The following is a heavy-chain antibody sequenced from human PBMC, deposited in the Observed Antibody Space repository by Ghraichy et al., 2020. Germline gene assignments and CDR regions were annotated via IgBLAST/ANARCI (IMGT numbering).Heavy chain of an antibody. D-gene: IGHD1-14*01. CDR3: TREFPSTGWFDP. V-gene: IGHV1-46*03. CDR1: GYTFTSYH. CDR2: IFSSGGST. J-gene: IGHJ5*02. Sequence: ASVKVSCKASGYTFTSYHVHWVRQAPGQGLEWMGIIFSSGGSTTYAQKFQGRVTMIRDTSKSTVYMELSSLISDDTAVYYCTREFPSTGWFDPWGQGTLVTVSS.